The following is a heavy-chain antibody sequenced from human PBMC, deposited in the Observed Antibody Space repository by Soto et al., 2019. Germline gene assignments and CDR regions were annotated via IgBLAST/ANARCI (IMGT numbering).Heavy chain of an antibody. CDR2: IYYSGST. Sequence: SETLSLTCTVSGDSIRSYYWTWIRQPPGKGLELIGYIYYSGSTRYNPSLKSRVTISVDMSKNQFSLKLSSVIAADTAVYYCARAYGGFDNGLDVWGQGTAVTVSS. CDR3: ARAYGGFDNGLDV. CDR1: GDSIRSYY. D-gene: IGHD5-12*01. J-gene: IGHJ6*02. V-gene: IGHV4-59*01.